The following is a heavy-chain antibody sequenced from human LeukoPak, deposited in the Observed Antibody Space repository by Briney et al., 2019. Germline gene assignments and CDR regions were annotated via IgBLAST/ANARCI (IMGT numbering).Heavy chain of an antibody. J-gene: IGHJ3*02. CDR1: GGTFSSYA. D-gene: IGHD5-18*01. Sequence: ASVKVSCKASGGTFSSYAISWVRQAPGQGLEWMGGIIPIFGTANYAQKFQGRVTITADKSTSTAYMELSSLRSEDTAVYYCATPSGYSYGPGAFDIWGQGTMVTVSS. CDR3: ATPSGYSYGPGAFDI. CDR2: IIPIFGTA. V-gene: IGHV1-69*06.